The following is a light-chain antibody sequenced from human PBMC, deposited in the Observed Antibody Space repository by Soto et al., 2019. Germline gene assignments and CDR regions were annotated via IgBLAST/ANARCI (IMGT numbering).Light chain of an antibody. V-gene: IGKV3-20*01. CDR1: QSVSSSY. J-gene: IGKJ1*01. CDR2: GAS. Sequence: EIVLTQSPCTLSLSPGERATLSGRASQSVSSSYLAWYQQKPGPAPRLLIYGASSRATGIPDRFGGSGSGTDFTLTISRLEPEDFAVYYCQQYGSSPTWTFGQGTKVDIK. CDR3: QQYGSSPTWT.